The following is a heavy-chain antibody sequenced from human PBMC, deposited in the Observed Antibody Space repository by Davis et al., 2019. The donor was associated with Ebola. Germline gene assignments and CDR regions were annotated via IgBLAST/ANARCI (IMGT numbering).Heavy chain of an antibody. CDR2: FYLGDSDT. V-gene: IGHV5-51*01. Sequence: KVSCKGSGYSFTSYWIGWVRQLPGKGLEWMGIFYLGDSDTRYSPSFQGQVTISADKSISTAYLQWSSLKASDTAIYYCARRGGYAYSLVDYWGQGTLVTVSS. D-gene: IGHD5-12*01. CDR3: ARRGGYAYSLVDY. J-gene: IGHJ4*02. CDR1: GYSFTSYW.